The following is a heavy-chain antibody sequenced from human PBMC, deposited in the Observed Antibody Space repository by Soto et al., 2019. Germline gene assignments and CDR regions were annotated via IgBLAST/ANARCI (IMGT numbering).Heavy chain of an antibody. D-gene: IGHD5-12*01. V-gene: IGHV4-31*03. Sequence: QVQLQESGPGLVKPSQTLSLTCTVSGGSISSGGYYWSWIRQHPGKGLEWIGYIYYSGSTYYNPSPKSRVTISVDTSNNQFSLKLSSVTAADTAVYYCARVDEMATMHFDYWGQGTLVTVSS. CDR1: GGSISSGGYY. J-gene: IGHJ4*02. CDR2: IYYSGST. CDR3: ARVDEMATMHFDY.